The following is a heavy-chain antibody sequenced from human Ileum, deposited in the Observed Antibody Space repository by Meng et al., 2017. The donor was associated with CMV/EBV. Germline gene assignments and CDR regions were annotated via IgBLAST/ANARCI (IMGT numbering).Heavy chain of an antibody. CDR2: IYSGGRT. J-gene: IGHJ3*02. Sequence: GESLKISCAASGFTFNSCVMTWVRQAPGKGLEWVSVIYSGGRTDYADSVKGRFTISRDNSKNMVYLQMTSLRAEDTAVYYCARGALVLAFDIWGQGTMVTVSS. CDR3: ARGALVLAFDI. D-gene: IGHD2-8*02. CDR1: GFTFNSCV. V-gene: IGHV3-53*01.